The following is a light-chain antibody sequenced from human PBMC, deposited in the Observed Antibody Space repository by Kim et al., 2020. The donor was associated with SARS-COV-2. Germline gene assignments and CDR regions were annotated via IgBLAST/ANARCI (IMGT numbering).Light chain of an antibody. Sequence: QSALTQPASVSGSPGQSITVSCTGTSSDVGGYNYVSWYQQHPGKAPKLMIYDVNNRPSGVSNRFSGSKSGNTASLTISGLQAEDEADYYCSSYISSSTNYVFGSGTKVTVL. CDR2: DVN. CDR1: SSDVGGYNY. J-gene: IGLJ1*01. CDR3: SSYISSSTNYV. V-gene: IGLV2-14*03.